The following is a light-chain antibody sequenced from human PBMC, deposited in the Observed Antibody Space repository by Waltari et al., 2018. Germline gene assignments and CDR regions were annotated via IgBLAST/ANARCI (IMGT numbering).Light chain of an antibody. Sequence: QSVLTQPPSASGTPGQRVTISCSGSASNIGGNLVNWYQQLPGKVPKLLIYRSDQRPSGVPDRFSGSKTGTSASLAISGLQSDDEADYFCASWDDSLNGHWVFGGGTKVTVL. CDR1: ASNIGGNL. CDR2: RSD. CDR3: ASWDDSLNGHWV. J-gene: IGLJ3*02. V-gene: IGLV1-44*01.